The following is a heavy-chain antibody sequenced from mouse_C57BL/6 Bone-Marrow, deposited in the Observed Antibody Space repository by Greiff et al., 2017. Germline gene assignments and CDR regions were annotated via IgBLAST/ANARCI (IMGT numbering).Heavy chain of an antibody. Sequence: VQLQQPGAELVKPGASVKMSCKASGYTFTSYWITWVKQRPGQGLEWIGDIYPGSGSTNYNEKFKSKATLTVDTSSSTAYMQLSSLTSEDSAVXYCARRRCDGRYAMDYWGQGTSVTVSS. J-gene: IGHJ4*01. D-gene: IGHD2-3*01. CDR1: GYTFTSYW. CDR2: IYPGSGST. CDR3: ARRRCDGRYAMDY. V-gene: IGHV1-55*01.